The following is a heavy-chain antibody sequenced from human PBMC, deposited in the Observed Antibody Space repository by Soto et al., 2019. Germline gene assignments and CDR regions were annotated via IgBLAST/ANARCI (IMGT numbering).Heavy chain of an antibody. CDR3: ARVDGSGSYSFDY. Sequence: GGSLSLSCSASGFSFSDYYMTWVRQAPGKGLEWVSYISSSSSTIYYADSVKGRFTISRDNAKNSLYLQMNSLRAEDTAVYYCARVDGSGSYSFDYWGQGTLVTVSS. D-gene: IGHD3-10*01. CDR2: ISSSSSTI. V-gene: IGHV3-48*01. CDR1: GFSFSDYY. J-gene: IGHJ4*02.